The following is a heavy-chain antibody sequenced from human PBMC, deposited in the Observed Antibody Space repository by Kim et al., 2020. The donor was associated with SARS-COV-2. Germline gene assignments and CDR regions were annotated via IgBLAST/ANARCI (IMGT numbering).Heavy chain of an antibody. J-gene: IGHJ4*02. CDR1: GFTFSSYG. CDR3: ARAIEGCSAEG. V-gene: IGHV3-30*03. D-gene: IGHD5-12*01. Sequence: GGSLRLSCAASGFTFSSYGMNWVRQAPGKGLEWVAVISYNSGNKEYADAVRGRFTISRDSSKNTVYLQMNSLRVEDTSVYYCARAIEGCSAEGWGQGT. CDR2: ISYNSGNK.